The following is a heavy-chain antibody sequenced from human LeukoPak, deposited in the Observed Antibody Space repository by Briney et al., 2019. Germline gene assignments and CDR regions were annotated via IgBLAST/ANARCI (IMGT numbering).Heavy chain of an antibody. Sequence: PSETLSLTCTGAGCSISTYYWGWIGQPPGKGREWIRCVYYSGRTNYNRALKSRVTISVDTSKNQFSLKLSSVTAADTAVYYCARTNEGGYTYDYFYYHYMDVWGKGTPVTISS. CDR1: GCSISTYY. V-gene: IGHV4-59*01. D-gene: IGHD5-18*01. CDR2: VYYSGRT. CDR3: ARTNEGGYTYDYFYYHYMDV. J-gene: IGHJ6*03.